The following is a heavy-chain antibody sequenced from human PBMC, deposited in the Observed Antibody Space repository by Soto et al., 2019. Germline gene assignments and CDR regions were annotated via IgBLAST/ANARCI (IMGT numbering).Heavy chain of an antibody. V-gene: IGHV3-33*01. CDR3: VRWGDPKVFDL. CDR1: GFTFRNHG. Sequence: QVQLVESGGGVVQPGTSLRLSCAASGFTFRNHGMHWVRPAPGKGLEWVTVIWYDGSNKYYADSVKGRFTISRDNSRDMLDLQMNSLRVEDTAVYHCVRWGDPKVFDLWGQGTMVTVSS. CDR2: IWYDGSNK. D-gene: IGHD3-16*01. J-gene: IGHJ3*01.